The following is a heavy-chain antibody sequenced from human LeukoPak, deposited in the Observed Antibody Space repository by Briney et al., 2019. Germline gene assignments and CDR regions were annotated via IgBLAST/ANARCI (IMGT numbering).Heavy chain of an antibody. V-gene: IGHV3-23*01. CDR3: AKRRAAGIAVTGDLDY. D-gene: IGHD6-19*01. J-gene: IGHJ4*02. CDR2: ISGSGGST. Sequence: PGGSLRLSCAASGFTFSSYAMSWVRQAPGKGLEWVSVISGSGGSTYYADSVKGRFTISRDNSKNTLYLQMNSLRAEDTAVYYCAKRRAAGIAVTGDLDYWGKGTLVTVSS. CDR1: GFTFSSYA.